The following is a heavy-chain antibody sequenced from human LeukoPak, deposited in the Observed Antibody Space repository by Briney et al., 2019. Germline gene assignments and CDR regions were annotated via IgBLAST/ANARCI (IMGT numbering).Heavy chain of an antibody. V-gene: IGHV4-61*02. CDR2: IYTSGST. Sequence: SETLSLTCTVSGGSISSGSYYWSWIRQPAGKGLEWIGRIYTSGSTNYNPSLKSRVTISVDTSKNQFSLKLSSVTAADTAVYYCARERVLAYCGGDCYPTLDYWGQGTLVTVSS. D-gene: IGHD2-21*02. CDR3: ARERVLAYCGGDCYPTLDY. J-gene: IGHJ4*02. CDR1: GGSISSGSYY.